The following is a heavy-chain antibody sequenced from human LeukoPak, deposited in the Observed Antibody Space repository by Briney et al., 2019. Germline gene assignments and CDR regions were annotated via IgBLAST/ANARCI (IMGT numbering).Heavy chain of an antibody. Sequence: GESLKISCKGSGYSFTTYWIGWVRQMPGKGLEWMGIIYPGDSDTRYSPSFQGQVTISADKSISTAYLQWSGLKASDTAIYYCTSPAYGDSSFDYWGQGTLVTVSS. CDR2: IYPGDSDT. CDR1: GYSFTTYW. J-gene: IGHJ4*02. CDR3: TSPAYGDSSFDY. V-gene: IGHV5-51*01. D-gene: IGHD4-17*01.